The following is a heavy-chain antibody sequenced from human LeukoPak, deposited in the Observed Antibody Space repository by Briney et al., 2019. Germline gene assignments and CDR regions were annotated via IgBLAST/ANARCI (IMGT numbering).Heavy chain of an antibody. CDR2: ISYDGSNK. CDR3: AKDNGYSSGYLDY. Sequence: GGSLRLSCAASGFTFSSYGMHWVRQAPGKGLEWVAVISYDGSNKYYADSVKGRFTISRDNSRNTLYLQMNSLRAEDTAVYYCAKDNGYSSGYLDYWGQGTLVTVSS. J-gene: IGHJ4*02. CDR1: GFTFSSYG. V-gene: IGHV3-30*18. D-gene: IGHD6-19*01.